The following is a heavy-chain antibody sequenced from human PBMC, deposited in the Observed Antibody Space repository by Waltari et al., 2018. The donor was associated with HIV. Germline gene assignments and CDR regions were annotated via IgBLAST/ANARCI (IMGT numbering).Heavy chain of an antibody. D-gene: IGHD6-13*01. V-gene: IGHV3-30*04. Sequence: QVQLVESGGGVVQPGRSLRLSCAASGFIFSTYAVPWVRQAPGEGVEWVALISYDGSDESYADSVKVRFTISRDNSKNTLYLQMNSLRAEDTAVYYCARAPPDSTRWFYDAFDIWGQGTMVTVSS. CDR1: GFIFSTYA. J-gene: IGHJ3*02. CDR2: ISYDGSDE. CDR3: ARAPPDSTRWFYDAFDI.